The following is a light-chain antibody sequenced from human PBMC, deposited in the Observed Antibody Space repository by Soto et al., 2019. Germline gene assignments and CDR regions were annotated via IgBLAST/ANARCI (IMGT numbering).Light chain of an antibody. Sequence: QSALTQPASVSGSPGQSITISCTGTSSDVGGYNYVSWYQQHPGKAPKLRIYDVSNRPSGVSNRFSGSKSGNTASLTISGVQAEDEADYYGSSYTSSSTLVVFGGGTKLTVL. CDR2: DVS. V-gene: IGLV2-14*01. CDR3: SSYTSSSTLVV. CDR1: SSDVGGYNY. J-gene: IGLJ2*01.